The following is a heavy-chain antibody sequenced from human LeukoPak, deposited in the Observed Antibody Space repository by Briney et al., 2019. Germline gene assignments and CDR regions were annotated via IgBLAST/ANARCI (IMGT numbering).Heavy chain of an antibody. Sequence: ASVKVSCKASGYTFTSYDINWVRQATGQGLEWMGWMNPNSGNTGYAQKFRGRVTMTRNTSISTAYMELSSLRSEDTAVYYCARDSPSGYYDSSGYSNWFDPWGQGTLVTVSS. CDR1: GYTFTSYD. V-gene: IGHV1-8*01. CDR3: ARDSPSGYYDSSGYSNWFDP. D-gene: IGHD3-22*01. J-gene: IGHJ5*02. CDR2: MNPNSGNT.